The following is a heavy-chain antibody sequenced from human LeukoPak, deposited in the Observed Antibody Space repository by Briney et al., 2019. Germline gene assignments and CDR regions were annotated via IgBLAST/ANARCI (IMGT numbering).Heavy chain of an antibody. V-gene: IGHV3-66*01. CDR3: ARERYSSGWYGYFQD. CDR1: GFTVSSNY. D-gene: IGHD6-19*01. CDR2: IYSGGST. J-gene: IGHJ1*01. Sequence: GGSLRLSCAASGFTVSSNYMSWVRQAPGKGLEWVSVIYSGGSTYYADSVKGRFTISRDNSKNTLYLQMNSLRAEDTAVYYCARERYSSGWYGYFQDWGQGTLVTVSS.